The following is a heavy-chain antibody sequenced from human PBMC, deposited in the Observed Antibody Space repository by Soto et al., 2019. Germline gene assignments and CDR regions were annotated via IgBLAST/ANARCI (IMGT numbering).Heavy chain of an antibody. CDR2: IYHSGTT. J-gene: IGHJ4*02. V-gene: IGHV4-30-2*01. CDR3: ARAYGDDTREAGGIDY. Sequence: SLTKSLTCTVSDGYISSGGDSWSWIRQPPGKGLEWIGYIYHSGTTRYNPSLKSRVTMSVDTSKNQFSLRLSSVTAADTAVYYCARAYGDDTREAGGIDYWGQGTLVTVSS. CDR1: DGYISSGGDS. D-gene: IGHD2-21*01.